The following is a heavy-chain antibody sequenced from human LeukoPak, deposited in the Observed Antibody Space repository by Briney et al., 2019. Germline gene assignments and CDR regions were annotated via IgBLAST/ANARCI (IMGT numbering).Heavy chain of an antibody. D-gene: IGHD3-9*01. CDR2: IYYSGTT. CDR1: GGSISSSSYY. J-gene: IGHJ4*02. V-gene: IGHV4-39*07. CDR3: ARSRYDILTGQIDY. Sequence: SETLSLTCTVSGGSISSSSYYWGWIRQPPGKGLEWIGSIYYSGTTYYNPSLKSRVTISVDTSRNQFSLKLSSVTAADTAVYYCARSRYDILTGQIDYWGQGTLVTVSS.